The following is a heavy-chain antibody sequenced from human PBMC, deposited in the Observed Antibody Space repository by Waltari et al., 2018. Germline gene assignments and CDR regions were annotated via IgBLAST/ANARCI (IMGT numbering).Heavy chain of an antibody. CDR3: ASSRSITMVQERWSEYYFDY. Sequence: QVQLVQSGAEVKKPGSSVKVSCKASGGTFSSYAISWVRQAPGQGLEWMGGIIPIFGTANYAQKFQGRVTITADESTSTAYMELSSLRSEDTAVYYCASSRSITMVQERWSEYYFDYWDQGTLVTVSS. CDR2: IIPIFGTA. V-gene: IGHV1-69*12. CDR1: GGTFSSYA. D-gene: IGHD3-10*01. J-gene: IGHJ4*02.